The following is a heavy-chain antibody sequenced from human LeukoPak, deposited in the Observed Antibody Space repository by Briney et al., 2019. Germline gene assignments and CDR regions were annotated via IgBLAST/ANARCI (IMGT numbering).Heavy chain of an antibody. CDR3: ATEVVY. CDR1: GFNSNDYV. V-gene: IGHV3-23*01. Sequence: PGGSLRLSCAASGFNSNDYVMSWVRQAPGRGLEWVSSISGSGRSLYYADSTKGRFNISRDNSKNILYLQMDSLRAEDTAIYYCATEVVYWGQGALVTVSS. J-gene: IGHJ4*02. CDR2: ISGSGRSL.